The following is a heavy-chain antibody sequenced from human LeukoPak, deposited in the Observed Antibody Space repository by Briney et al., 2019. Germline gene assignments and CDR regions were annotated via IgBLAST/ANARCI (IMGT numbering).Heavy chain of an antibody. D-gene: IGHD2-15*01. CDR2: ISSNSSYI. J-gene: IGHJ4*02. CDR1: KFTFSSYS. V-gene: IGHV3-21*01. Sequence: GGSLRLSCAASKFTFSSYSMNWVRQAPGKGLEWVSSISSNSSYIYYADSVKGRFTISRDNAKNSLYLQMNSLRAEDTAVYYCAGDPWGSGAYWGQGTLVTVSS. CDR3: AGDPWGSGAY.